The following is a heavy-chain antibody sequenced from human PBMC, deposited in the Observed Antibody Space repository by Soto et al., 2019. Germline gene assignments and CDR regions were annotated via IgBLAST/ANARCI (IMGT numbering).Heavy chain of an antibody. J-gene: IGHJ6*02. V-gene: IGHV5-51*01. CDR1: GYSFSTYW. CDR3: ARSNLYSSSWYYYYYGMDV. Sequence: PGESLKISCKGSGYSFSTYWIGWVRQMPGKGLEWIGVIYPGDSETRYSPSSQGQVTISADKSISTAYLQWSSLKASDTAMYYCARSNLYSSSWYYYYYGMDVWGQGTTVTVSS. CDR2: IYPGDSET. D-gene: IGHD6-13*01.